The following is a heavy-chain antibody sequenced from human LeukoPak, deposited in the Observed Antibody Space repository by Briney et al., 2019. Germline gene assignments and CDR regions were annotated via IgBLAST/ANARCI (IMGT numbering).Heavy chain of an antibody. CDR2: IYYSGST. CDR3: ARGYGNFDY. V-gene: IGHV4-59*01. CDR1: GGSISSYY. J-gene: IGHJ4*02. Sequence: PSETLSLTCTVSGGSISSYYWSWIRHPPGKGLEWIGYIYYSGSTNYNPSLKSRVTISVDTSKNQFSLKLSSVTAADTAVYYCARGYGNFDYWGQGTLVTVSS. D-gene: IGHD4-17*01.